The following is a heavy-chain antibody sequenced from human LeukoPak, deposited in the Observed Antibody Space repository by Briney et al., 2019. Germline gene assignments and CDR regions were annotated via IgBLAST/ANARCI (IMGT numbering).Heavy chain of an antibody. CDR2: ILYDGSNK. CDR3: ARGGYSYGLDY. Sequence: GGSLRLSCAASGFTFSSYGMHWVRQAPGKGLEWVAVILYDGSNKYYADSVKGRFTISRDNSKNTLYLQMNSLRAEDTAVYYCARGGYSYGLDYWGQGTLVTVSS. J-gene: IGHJ4*02. D-gene: IGHD5-18*01. V-gene: IGHV3-33*01. CDR1: GFTFSSYG.